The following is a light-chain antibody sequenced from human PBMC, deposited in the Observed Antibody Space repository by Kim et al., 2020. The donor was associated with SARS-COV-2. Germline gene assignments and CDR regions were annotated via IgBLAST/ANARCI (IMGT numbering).Light chain of an antibody. J-gene: IGKJ1*01. Sequence: SPGERATLSCRARQGVSSYLAWYQPKPGQAPRLLIYDASNRATGIPARFSGSGSGTDFTLTISSLEPEDFAVYYCQQRSNWPPWTFGQGTKVDIK. V-gene: IGKV3-11*01. CDR2: DAS. CDR1: QGVSSY. CDR3: QQRSNWPPWT.